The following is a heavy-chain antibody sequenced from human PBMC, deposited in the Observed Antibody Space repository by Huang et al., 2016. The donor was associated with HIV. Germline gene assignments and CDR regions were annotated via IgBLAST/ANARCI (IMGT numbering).Heavy chain of an antibody. V-gene: IGHV4-39*01. J-gene: IGHJ4*02. CDR1: GGSFSSSFYY. Sequence: QLQLQESGPGLVKPSETLSLTCTVSGGSFSSSFYYWGWIRQPPGKGLEWIGTIYDRGSTYYNPSLKSRVTISVDTFKNQFSLKLSSVTAADTAVYYCARHDPDYYSSGSYYNNPIYWGQGTLVTVSS. D-gene: IGHD3-10*01. CDR3: ARHDPDYYSSGSYYNNPIY. CDR2: IYDRGST.